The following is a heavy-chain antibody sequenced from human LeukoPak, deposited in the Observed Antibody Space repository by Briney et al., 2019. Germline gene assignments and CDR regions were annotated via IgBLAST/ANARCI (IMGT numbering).Heavy chain of an antibody. CDR2: IYYSGST. J-gene: IGHJ5*02. Sequence: PSETLSLTCTVSGGSISSHYWSWIRQPPGKGLAWIGYIYYSGSTNYNPSLKSRVTISVDTSKNQFSLKLSSVTAADTAVYYCARVGITGTTFDPWGQGTLVTVSS. D-gene: IGHD1-7*01. V-gene: IGHV4-59*11. CDR1: GGSISSHY. CDR3: ARVGITGTTFDP.